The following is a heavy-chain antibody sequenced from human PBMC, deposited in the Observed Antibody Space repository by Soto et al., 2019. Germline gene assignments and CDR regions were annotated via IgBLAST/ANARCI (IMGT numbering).Heavy chain of an antibody. J-gene: IGHJ4*02. CDR3: ARDDSYDYIWGSYRSVFDY. D-gene: IGHD3-16*02. CDR1: GFTFSDYY. CDR2: ISSSGSTI. Sequence: GGSLRLSCAASGFTFSDYYMSWIRQAPGKGLEWVSYISSSGSTIYYADSVKGRFTISRDNAKNSLYLQMNSLRAEDTAVYYCARDDSYDYIWGSYRSVFDYWGQGTLVTVSS. V-gene: IGHV3-11*01.